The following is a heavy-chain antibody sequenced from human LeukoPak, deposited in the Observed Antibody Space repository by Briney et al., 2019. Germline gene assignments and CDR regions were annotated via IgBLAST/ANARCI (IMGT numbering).Heavy chain of an antibody. CDR2: INHSGST. CDR3: ARVGRHYDSSGYYFLDY. D-gene: IGHD3-22*01. V-gene: IGHV4-34*01. CDR1: GGSFSGYY. Sequence: SETLSLTCAVYGGSFSGYYWSWIRQPPGKGLEWIGVINHSGSTNYNPSLKSRVTISVDTSKNQFSLKLSSVTAADTAVYYCARVGRHYDSSGYYFLDYWGQGTLVTVSS. J-gene: IGHJ4*02.